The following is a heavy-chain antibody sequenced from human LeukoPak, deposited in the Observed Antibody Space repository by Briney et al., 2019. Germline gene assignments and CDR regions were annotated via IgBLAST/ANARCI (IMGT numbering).Heavy chain of an antibody. CDR3: ARDYRYYFDY. D-gene: IGHD4-11*01. Sequence: PGGSLRLSCAASGFTFSSYGMHWVRQAPGKGLEWVAVIWYDGSNKYYADSVKGRFTISRDNSKNTLYLQMNNLRAEDTAVYYCARDYRYYFDYWGQGTLVTVSS. J-gene: IGHJ4*02. CDR1: GFTFSSYG. CDR2: IWYDGSNK. V-gene: IGHV3-33*01.